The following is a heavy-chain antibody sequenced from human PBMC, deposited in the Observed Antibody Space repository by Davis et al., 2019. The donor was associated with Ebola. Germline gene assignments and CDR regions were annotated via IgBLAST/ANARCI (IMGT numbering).Heavy chain of an antibody. D-gene: IGHD6-13*01. CDR2: ISSSSSYI. CDR1: GFTFSSYS. CDR3: AKSLWQQLVQLNYYYGMDV. J-gene: IGHJ6*04. Sequence: GESLKISCAASGFTFSSYSMNWVRQAPGKGLEWVSSISSSSSYIYYADSVKGRFTISRDNAKNSLYLQMNSLRAEDTALYYCAKSLWQQLVQLNYYYGMDVWGKGTTVTVSS. V-gene: IGHV3-21*04.